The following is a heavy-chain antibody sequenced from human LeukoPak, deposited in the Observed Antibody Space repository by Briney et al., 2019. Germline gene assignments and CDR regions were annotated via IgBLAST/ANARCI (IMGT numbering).Heavy chain of an antibody. CDR3: AKVDFLYFDY. D-gene: IGHD2/OR15-2a*01. CDR2: ISSSSSYI. V-gene: IGHV3-21*01. J-gene: IGHJ4*02. CDR1: GFTFSSYS. Sequence: GGSLRLSCAASGFTFSSYSMNWVRQAPGKGLEWVSSISSSSSYIYYADSVKGRFTISRDNSKNTLYLQMNSLRAEDTAVYYCAKVDFLYFDYWGQGTLVTVSS.